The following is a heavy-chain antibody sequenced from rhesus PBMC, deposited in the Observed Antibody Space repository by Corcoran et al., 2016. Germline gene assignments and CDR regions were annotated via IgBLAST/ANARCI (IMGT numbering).Heavy chain of an antibody. D-gene: IGHD6-31*01. CDR1: GGSISSSNR. CDR2: ISVSSGST. J-gene: IGHJ5-1*01. CDR3: ARDIQRLVRFDV. Sequence: QVQLQESGPGLVKPSETLSLTCAVSGGSISSSNRWSWIRQPPGKGLEWIGYISVSSGSTNSNPSPQSRVTISKDPSKSQCSLKLSSVTAADTAVYYCARDIQRLVRFDVWGPGVLVTVSS. V-gene: IGHV4S19*01.